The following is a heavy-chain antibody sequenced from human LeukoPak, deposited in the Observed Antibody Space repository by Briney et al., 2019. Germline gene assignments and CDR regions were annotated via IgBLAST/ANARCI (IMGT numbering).Heavy chain of an antibody. CDR2: IKYGGNT. CDR3: ARSGPPRRYYYGSGSNSNWFDP. J-gene: IGHJ5*02. CDR1: GESVSGNY. D-gene: IGHD3-10*01. Sequence: SESLSLTCAVDGESVSGNYWTWIRQPPGKGLEWIGEIKYGGNTNYNPSLKSRVTMSVDTSKNQFSLKLSSVTAADTAVYYCARSGPPRRYYYGSGSNSNWFDPWGQGTLVTVSS. V-gene: IGHV4-34*01.